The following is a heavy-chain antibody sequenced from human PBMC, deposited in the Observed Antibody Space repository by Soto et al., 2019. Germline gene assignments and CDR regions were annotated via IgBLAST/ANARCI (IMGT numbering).Heavy chain of an antibody. V-gene: IGHV1-69*02. D-gene: IGHD5-12*01. J-gene: IGHJ4*02. Sequence: QVQLVQSGAEVKKPGSSVKVSCKASGGTFSSYTIGWVRQAPGQGLEWMGRIIPILGIANYAQKFQGRVTITADKSTSTAYMELSSLRSEDTAVYYCARAGIVATYYFDYWGQGTLVTVSS. CDR1: GGTFSSYT. CDR2: IIPILGIA. CDR3: ARAGIVATYYFDY.